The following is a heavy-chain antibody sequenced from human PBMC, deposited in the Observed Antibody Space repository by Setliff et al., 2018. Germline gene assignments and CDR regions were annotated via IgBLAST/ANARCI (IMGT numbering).Heavy chain of an antibody. CDR1: GFTFSSYA. D-gene: IGHD3-3*01. Sequence: GGSLRLSCAASGFTFSSYAMSWVRQAPGKGLEWVSAISGSGGSTYYADSVKGRFTISRDNSKNTLYLQMNSLRAEDTAVYYCARTDDYYNFYAYWGQGTLVTVSS. CDR3: ARTDDYYNFYAY. CDR2: ISGSGGST. J-gene: IGHJ4*02. V-gene: IGHV3-23*01.